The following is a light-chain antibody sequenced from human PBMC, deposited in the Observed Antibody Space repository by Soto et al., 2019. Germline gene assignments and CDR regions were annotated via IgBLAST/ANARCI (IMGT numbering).Light chain of an antibody. CDR3: QQTYSTPLT. V-gene: IGKV1-39*01. Sequence: DIQMTQSPSSLSASVGDRVTITCRASQISSYLNWYQQKPGTAPKLLIYATSTLQSGVPSRFTGSGSGTEFTLTISNLQPEDFATYYCQQTYSTPLTFGGGTTVEI. J-gene: IGKJ4*01. CDR1: QISSY. CDR2: ATS.